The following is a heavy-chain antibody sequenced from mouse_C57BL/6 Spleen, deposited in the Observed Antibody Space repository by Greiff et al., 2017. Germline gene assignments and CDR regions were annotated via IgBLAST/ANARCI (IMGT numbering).Heavy chain of an antibody. V-gene: IGHV14-3*01. CDR1: GFNIKNTY. J-gene: IGHJ3*01. D-gene: IGHD1-1*01. CDR2: IDPANGNT. Sequence: EVQLQQSVAELVRPGASVKLSCTASGFNIKNTYMHWVKQRPEQGLEWIGRIDPANGNTKYAPKFQGKATITADTSSNTAYLQLSSLTSEDTAVYYCAYYSGSSPPWFADWGQGTLVTVSA. CDR3: AYYSGSSPPWFAD.